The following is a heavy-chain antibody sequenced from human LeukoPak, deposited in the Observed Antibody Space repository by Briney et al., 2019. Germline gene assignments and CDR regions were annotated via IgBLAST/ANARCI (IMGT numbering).Heavy chain of an antibody. CDR3: VRDSKEYSSSLSWFDP. J-gene: IGHJ5*02. D-gene: IGHD6-6*01. V-gene: IGHV3-7*01. Sequence: GGTLRLSCAASGFSFSSFWMSWVRQAPGKGLEWVANIKQDGSEKYYVDSVKGRFTISRDNARNSLYLQMNSLRAEDTAMYYCVRDSKEYSSSLSWFDPWGQGTLVTVSS. CDR2: IKQDGSEK. CDR1: GFSFSSFW.